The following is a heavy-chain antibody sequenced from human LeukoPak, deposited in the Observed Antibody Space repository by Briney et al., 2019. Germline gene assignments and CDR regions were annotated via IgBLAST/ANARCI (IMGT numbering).Heavy chain of an antibody. CDR1: GFTFSSYA. V-gene: IGHV3-23*01. CDR3: AKALFWSDSNYFDY. Sequence: PGGSLRFSCAASGFTFSSYAMSWVRQAPGKGLEWVSGISGRGDSTYYADSVKGRFTISRDNSKNTLYLQMNSLRAEDTAVYYCAKALFWSDSNYFDYSGQGALVTVSS. D-gene: IGHD3-3*01. J-gene: IGHJ4*02. CDR2: ISGRGDST.